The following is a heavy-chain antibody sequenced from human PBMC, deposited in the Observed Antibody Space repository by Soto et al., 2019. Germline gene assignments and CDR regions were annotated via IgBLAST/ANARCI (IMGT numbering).Heavy chain of an antibody. D-gene: IGHD4-17*01. CDR1: GGTFSSYA. V-gene: IGHV1-69*01. CDR3: ARDRMAVTKRGFDP. CDR2: IIPMFGTA. Sequence: QVQLVQSGAEVKKPGSSVKVSCKASGGTFSSYAISWVRQAPGQGLEWMGGIIPMFGTAKCAQKFQGRVTITADESSSTAYMELSSLRSEDTAVYYCARDRMAVTKRGFDPWGQGTLVTVSS. J-gene: IGHJ5*02.